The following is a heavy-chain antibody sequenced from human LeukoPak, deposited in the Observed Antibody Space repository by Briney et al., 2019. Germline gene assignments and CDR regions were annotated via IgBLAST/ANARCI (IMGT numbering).Heavy chain of an antibody. CDR1: GGSISSYY. CDR2: IYYSGST. V-gene: IGHV4-59*01. J-gene: IGHJ5*02. CDR3: ARSGYHSSGWSNWFDP. D-gene: IGHD6-19*01. Sequence: SETLSLTCTVSGGSISSYYWSWIRQPPGKGLEWIGHIYYSGSTNYNPSLKSRVTISVDTSKNQFSLKLSSVTAADTAVYYCARSGYHSSGWSNWFDPWGQGTLVTVSS.